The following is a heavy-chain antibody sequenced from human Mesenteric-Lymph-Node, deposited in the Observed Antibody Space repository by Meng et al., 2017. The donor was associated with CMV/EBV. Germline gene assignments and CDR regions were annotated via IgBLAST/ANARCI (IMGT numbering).Heavy chain of an antibody. CDR1: RYTFTSFD. Sequence: QEQLVQSGAEVKKPGASVKVSCKASRYTFTSFDINWVRQATGQGPEWMGWMNPNSGNTGYAQKFQGRVTLTRDISISTAYMELSSLRSEDTAVYYCARGPSYSSGFPDCWGQGTLVTVSS. CDR3: ARGPSYSSGFPDC. J-gene: IGHJ4*02. V-gene: IGHV1-8*02. CDR2: MNPNSGNT. D-gene: IGHD6-19*01.